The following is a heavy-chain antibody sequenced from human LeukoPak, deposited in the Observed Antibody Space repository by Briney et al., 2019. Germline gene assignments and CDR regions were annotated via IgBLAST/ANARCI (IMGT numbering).Heavy chain of an antibody. V-gene: IGHV1-8*01. D-gene: IGHD3-10*01. CDR1: GYTFTSYD. J-gene: IGHJ4*02. CDR3: AREGVLWFGELYDY. CDR2: MNPNSGNT. Sequence: ASVKVSCKASGYTFTSYDINWVRQATGQGLEWMGWMNPNSGNTGYAQKFQGRVTMTRNTSISTAYMELSSLRSEDTAVYYCAREGVLWFGELYDYWGQGTLVTVSS.